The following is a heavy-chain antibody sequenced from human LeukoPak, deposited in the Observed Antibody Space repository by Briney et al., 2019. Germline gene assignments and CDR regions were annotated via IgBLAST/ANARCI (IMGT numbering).Heavy chain of an antibody. J-gene: IGHJ2*01. D-gene: IGHD3-3*01. CDR1: GGYFNTYY. CDR3: AREDYDDSGAWYFDL. V-gene: IGHV4-34*01. Sequence: SETLSLTCAVYGGYFNTYYWTWIRQPPGKGLEWIGEINHSGSTNYNPSLKSRVSISVDTSKRQFSLELTSVTAADTAVYYCAREDYDDSGAWYFDLWGRGTLVTVSS. CDR2: INHSGST.